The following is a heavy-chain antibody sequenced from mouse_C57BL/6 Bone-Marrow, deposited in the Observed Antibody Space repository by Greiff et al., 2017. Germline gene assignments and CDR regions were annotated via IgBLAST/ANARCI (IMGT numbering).Heavy chain of an antibody. D-gene: IGHD1-1*01. J-gene: IGHJ3*01. CDR1: GFTFSSYA. V-gene: IGHV5-4*03. CDR3: ARAYYYGSAWCAY. Sequence: EVKLVESGGGLVKPGGSLKLSCAASGFTFSSYAMSWVRQTPEKRLEWVATISDGGSYTYYPDNVKGRFTISRANAKNNLYLQLSHLQSEDTAMYYCARAYYYGSAWCAYCGEGSLGTVSA. CDR2: ISDGGSYT.